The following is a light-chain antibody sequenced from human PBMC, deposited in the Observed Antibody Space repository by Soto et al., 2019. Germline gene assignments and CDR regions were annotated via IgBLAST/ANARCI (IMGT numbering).Light chain of an antibody. CDR1: QSVSSN. J-gene: IGKJ1*01. CDR2: GAY. V-gene: IGKV3-20*01. Sequence: EIVMTQSPATLSVSPGERATLSCRASQSVSSNLAWYQQKPGQAPRLLIYGAYSRATGIPDRFSGSGSGTDFTLTISRLEPEDFAVYYCQQYGNSPQTFGQGTKVDIK. CDR3: QQYGNSPQT.